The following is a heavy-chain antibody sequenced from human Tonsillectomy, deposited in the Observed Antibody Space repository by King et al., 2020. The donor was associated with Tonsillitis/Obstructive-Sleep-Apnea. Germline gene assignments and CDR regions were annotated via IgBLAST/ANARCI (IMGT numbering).Heavy chain of an antibody. D-gene: IGHD4-17*01. V-gene: IGHV1-69*10. CDR3: AREGYGDYAIDY. CDR2: IIPILGIA. CDR1: GGTFSSYA. J-gene: IGHJ4*02. Sequence: QLVQSGAEVKKPGSSVKVSCKASGGTFSSYAISWVRQAPGQGLEWMGGIIPILGIANYAQKFQGRVTITADKSTSTAYMELSSLGSEDTAVFYCAREGYGDYAIDYWGQGTLVPVSS.